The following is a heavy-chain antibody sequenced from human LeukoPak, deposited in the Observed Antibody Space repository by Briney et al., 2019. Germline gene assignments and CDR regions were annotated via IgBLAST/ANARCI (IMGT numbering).Heavy chain of an antibody. CDR3: ARGNYGSGSYYVDY. CDR2: IYSGGST. J-gene: IGHJ4*02. Sequence: GSLRLSCAASGFTFSSYGMHWVRQAPGKGLEWVSVIYSGGSTYYADSVKGRFTISRDNSKNTLYLQMNSLRAEDTAVYYCARGNYGSGSYYVDYWGQGTLVTVSS. CDR1: GFTFSSYG. D-gene: IGHD3-10*01. V-gene: IGHV3-NL1*01.